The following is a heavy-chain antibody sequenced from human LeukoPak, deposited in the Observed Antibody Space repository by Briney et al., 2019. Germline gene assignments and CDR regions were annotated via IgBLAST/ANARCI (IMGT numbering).Heavy chain of an antibody. CDR2: ISAHNGNT. V-gene: IGHV1-18*01. CDR3: ARDAPIVGAMVDYYGMDV. CDR1: GYTFTSYG. D-gene: IGHD1-26*01. Sequence: GASVEVSCKASGYTFTSYGISWVRQAPGQGLEWMGWISAHNGNTNYAQKLQGRVTMTTDTSTSTAYMELRSLRSDDTAVYYCARDAPIVGAMVDYYGMDVWGQGTTVTVSS. J-gene: IGHJ6*02.